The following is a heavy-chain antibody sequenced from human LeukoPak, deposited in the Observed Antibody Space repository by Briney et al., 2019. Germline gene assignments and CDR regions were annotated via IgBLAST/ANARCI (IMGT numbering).Heavy chain of an antibody. V-gene: IGHV1-3*01. CDR2: INAGNGNT. J-gene: IGHJ2*01. CDR3: ARPIGYSSGGFDL. CDR1: GYSFTDYA. Sequence: EASVKVSCKASGYSFTDYAMHWVRQAPGQRLEWMGWINAGNGNTKYSQNFQGRVTFTRDTSASTAYMELSGLRSEDTAVYYCARPIGYSSGGFDLWGRGTLVTVSS. D-gene: IGHD6-19*01.